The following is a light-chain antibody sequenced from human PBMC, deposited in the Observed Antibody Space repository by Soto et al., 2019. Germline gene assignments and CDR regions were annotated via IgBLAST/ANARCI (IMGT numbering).Light chain of an antibody. V-gene: IGLV4-69*01. CDR3: QTWGTGIRV. CDR1: SGXXSYA. J-gene: IGLJ2*01. CDR2: LNSDGSH. Sequence: QLVLTQSPSASASLGASVKLTCTLXSGXXSYAIAWHQQQPEKGPRYLMKLNSDGSHSKGDGIPDRFSGSSSGAERYLTISSLQSEDEADYYCQTWGTGIRVFGGRTKLTVL.